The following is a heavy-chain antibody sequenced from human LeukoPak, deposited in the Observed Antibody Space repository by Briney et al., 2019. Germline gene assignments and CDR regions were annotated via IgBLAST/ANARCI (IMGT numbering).Heavy chain of an antibody. CDR3: ARMTTVVTGRWHYYYYMDV. V-gene: IGHV4-59*11. CDR1: GGSISSHY. D-gene: IGHD4-23*01. CDR2: IYYSGST. J-gene: IGHJ6*03. Sequence: SETLSLTCTVSGGSISSHYWSWIRQPPGKGLEWIGYIYYSGSTNYNPSLKSRVTISVDTSKNQFSLKLSSVTVADTAVYYCARMTTVVTGRWHYYYYMDVWGKGTTVTVSS.